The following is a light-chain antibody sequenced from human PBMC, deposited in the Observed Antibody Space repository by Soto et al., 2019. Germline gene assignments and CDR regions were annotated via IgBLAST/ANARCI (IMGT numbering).Light chain of an antibody. CDR2: GAS. Sequence: EIVLTQSPGTLSLSPGERATLSCRASQSVSSSYLAWYQQKPGQAPRLLIYGASSRATGIPDRFSGSGSGTDFTLTISRLEPEDFAVYYCQQYGSSLWTLGKGTKVDIK. J-gene: IGKJ1*01. CDR1: QSVSSSY. CDR3: QQYGSSLWT. V-gene: IGKV3-20*01.